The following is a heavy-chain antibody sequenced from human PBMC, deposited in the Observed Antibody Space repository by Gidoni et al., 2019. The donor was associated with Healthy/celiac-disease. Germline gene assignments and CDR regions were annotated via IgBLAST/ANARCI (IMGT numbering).Heavy chain of an antibody. CDR3: ARGRGNIAARRHYYYYYMDV. D-gene: IGHD6-6*01. V-gene: IGHV4-34*01. Sequence: QVQLQQWGAGLLKPSETLSLTCAAYGGSFSGYYWSWIRQPPGKGLEWIGEINHRGSTNYNPSLKSRVTISVDTSKNQFSLKLSSVTAADTAVYYCARGRGNIAARRHYYYYYMDVWGKGTTVTVSS. CDR1: GGSFSGYY. J-gene: IGHJ6*03. CDR2: INHRGST.